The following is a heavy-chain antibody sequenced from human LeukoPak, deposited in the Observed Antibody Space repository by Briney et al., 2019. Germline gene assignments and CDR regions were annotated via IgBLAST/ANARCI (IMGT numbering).Heavy chain of an antibody. J-gene: IGHJ6*03. Sequence: PSETLSLTCTVSGGSISSYYWSWIRQPPGKGLEWIGYIYYSGSTNYNPSLKSRVTISVDTSKNQFSLKLSSVTAADTAVYYCARLPVTMVRGVIMSYYYYYMDVWGKGTTVTVSS. CDR2: IYYSGST. V-gene: IGHV4-59*12. CDR3: ARLPVTMVRGVIMSYYYYYMDV. CDR1: GGSISSYY. D-gene: IGHD3-10*01.